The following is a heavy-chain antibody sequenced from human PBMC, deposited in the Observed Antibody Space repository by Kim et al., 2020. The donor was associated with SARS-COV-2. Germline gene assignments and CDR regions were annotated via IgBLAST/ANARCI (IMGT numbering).Heavy chain of an antibody. Sequence: GGSLRLSYAASSFTFGHFAMNWVRQAPGKGLEWISTISDSGDSTYYADSVKGRFTISRDNSKNTLFLQMNSLRADDTAMYYCAKDLNLGFDSWGQGTLVTVS. D-gene: IGHD7-27*01. CDR2: ISDSGDST. CDR1: SFTFGHFA. J-gene: IGHJ4*02. V-gene: IGHV3-23*01. CDR3: AKDLNLGFDS.